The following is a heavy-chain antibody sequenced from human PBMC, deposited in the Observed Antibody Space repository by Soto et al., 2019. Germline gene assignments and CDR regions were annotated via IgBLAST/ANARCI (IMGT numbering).Heavy chain of an antibody. V-gene: IGHV1-18*01. CDR1: GYTFTTYG. Sequence: QVQLVQSGAEVKKPGASVKVSCKASGYTFTTYGITWVRQAPGQGLEWMGWISAYNGNTNYAQKLQGRVTMTTGTSTSTAYMELRSLRSDDTAVYYCAREIVGELSPNWFDPWGQGTLVTVSS. CDR3: AREIVGELSPNWFDP. CDR2: ISAYNGNT. J-gene: IGHJ5*02. D-gene: IGHD3-10*01.